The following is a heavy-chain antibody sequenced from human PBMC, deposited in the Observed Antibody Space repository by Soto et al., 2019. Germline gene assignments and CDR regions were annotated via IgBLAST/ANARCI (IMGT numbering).Heavy chain of an antibody. Sequence: ASVKVSCKASGRTFSSYAISWVRQAPGQGLEWMGGIIPIFGTANYAQKFQGRVTITADKSTSTAYMELSSLRSEDTAVYYCARAVYYDSSGYYSYLDYWGQGTLVTVSS. CDR3: ARAVYYDSSGYYSYLDY. J-gene: IGHJ4*02. D-gene: IGHD3-22*01. CDR1: GRTFSSYA. V-gene: IGHV1-69*06. CDR2: IIPIFGTA.